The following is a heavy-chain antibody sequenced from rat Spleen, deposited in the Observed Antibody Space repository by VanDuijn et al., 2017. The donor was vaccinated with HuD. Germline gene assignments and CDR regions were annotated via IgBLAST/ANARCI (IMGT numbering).Heavy chain of an antibody. V-gene: IGHV5-7*01. CDR3: ARLAMGITDYFDY. D-gene: IGHD1-9*01. J-gene: IGHJ2*01. Sequence: EVQLVESDGGLVQPGGSLKLSCAASGFTFSDYNMAWVRQAPKKGLEWVATISDEGSSTYYRDSVKGRFTISRDNAKSTLYLQMDSLRSEDTATYYCARLAMGITDYFDYWGQGVMVTVSS. CDR2: ISDEGSST. CDR1: GFTFSDYN.